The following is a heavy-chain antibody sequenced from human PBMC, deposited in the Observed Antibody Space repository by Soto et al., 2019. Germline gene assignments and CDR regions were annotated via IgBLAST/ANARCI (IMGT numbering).Heavy chain of an antibody. D-gene: IGHD3-22*01. J-gene: IGHJ4*02. CDR3: AKAPNYYDSSGPDY. Sequence: GGSLRLSCAASGFTFNNYAMNWVRQAPGKGLEWVSAISGSGGSTYYADSVKGRFTISRDNSKNTLYLQMNSLRAEDTAVYYCAKAPNYYDSSGPDYWGQGTLVTVSS. CDR2: ISGSGGST. V-gene: IGHV3-23*01. CDR1: GFTFNNYA.